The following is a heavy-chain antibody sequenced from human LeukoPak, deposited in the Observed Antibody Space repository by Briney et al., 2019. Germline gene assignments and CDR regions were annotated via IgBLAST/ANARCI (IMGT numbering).Heavy chain of an antibody. J-gene: IGHJ6*02. CDR2: IYPGDSDT. V-gene: IGHV5-51*01. CDR1: GYSFTSYW. D-gene: IGHD2-21*02. CDR3: ARQDFYCGGDCPPDV. Sequence: GESLKISCKGSGYSFTSYWIGWVRQMPGKGLEWMGIIYPGDSDTRYSPSFQGQVTISADKSITTAYLLWSSLKASDTAIYYCARQDFYCGGDCPPDVWGQGTTVTVSS.